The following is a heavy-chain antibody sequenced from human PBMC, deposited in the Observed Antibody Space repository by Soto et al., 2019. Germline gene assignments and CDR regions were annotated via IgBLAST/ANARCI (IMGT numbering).Heavy chain of an antibody. Sequence: QLQLQESGPRLVKPSETLSLICSVSGGSIRSGSNYWAWIRQPPGKGLDWIGTVYYNGNTYYNASLKSRFTISADTSKNQFSLKLSSVSAADTAVYYCVRQTIVRGVLSWFAPWGQGTLVTVSS. CDR1: GGSIRSGSNY. D-gene: IGHD3-10*01. CDR2: VYYNGNT. J-gene: IGHJ5*02. CDR3: VRQTIVRGVLSWFAP. V-gene: IGHV4-39*01.